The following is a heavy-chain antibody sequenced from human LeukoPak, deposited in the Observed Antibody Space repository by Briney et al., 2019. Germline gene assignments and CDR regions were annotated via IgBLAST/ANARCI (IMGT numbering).Heavy chain of an antibody. CDR3: AKYGGNSGMAFDI. V-gene: IGHV3-7*01. J-gene: IGHJ3*02. CDR2: INLDESAK. Sequence: GGSLRLSCAASGFTFSAHWMSWVRQAPGKGLEWVANINLDESAKRYVNSVKGRFTISRDNAKNSLYLQMNSLRAEDTAVYYCAKYGGNSGMAFDIWGQGTVVTVSS. D-gene: IGHD4-23*01. CDR1: GFTFSAHW.